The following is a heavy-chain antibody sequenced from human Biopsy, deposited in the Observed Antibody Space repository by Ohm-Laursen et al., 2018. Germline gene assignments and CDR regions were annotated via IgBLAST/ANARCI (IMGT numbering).Heavy chain of an antibody. V-gene: IGHV4-34*01. J-gene: IGHJ6*02. CDR1: GGSFSGYY. CDR3: ARAVDYYDPYYYYGLGV. Sequence: SDTLSLTWSVYGGSFSGYYWSWIRQPPGKGLEWIGEINHRGSTNYNPSLKSRVTISVDTSKNQFSLKLRSVTAADTAVYYCARAVDYYDPYYYYGLGVWGQGTTVTVSS. CDR2: INHRGST. D-gene: IGHD3-16*01.